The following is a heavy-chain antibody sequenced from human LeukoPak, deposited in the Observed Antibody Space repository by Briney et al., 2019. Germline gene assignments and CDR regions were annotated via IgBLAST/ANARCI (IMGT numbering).Heavy chain of an antibody. D-gene: IGHD2-2*01. CDR3: ARWVVVVPAATRWVNCFDP. CDR1: GYTFTSYG. Sequence: ASVKVSCMASGYTFTSYGISWVRQAPGQGLEWVGWISSYNGNTNYAQTLQGRVTMTTDTSTSAVYLELSRLRSDDTAVYYCARWVVVVPAATRWVNCFDPWGQGTLVTVSS. CDR2: ISSYNGNT. V-gene: IGHV1-18*01. J-gene: IGHJ5*02.